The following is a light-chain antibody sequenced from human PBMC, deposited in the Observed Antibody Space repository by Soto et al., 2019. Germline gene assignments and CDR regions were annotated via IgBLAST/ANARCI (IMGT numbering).Light chain of an antibody. V-gene: IGKV1-5*03. J-gene: IGKJ1*01. Sequence: DIQMTQSPSILSASVGDRVTITCRASQSISSWLAWFQQMPGKAPNLLIYKASNLQSGVPSRFSGSGSGTDFTLTTTSLQPDDFATYYCQQYHSYPWTFGQGTRVDVK. CDR1: QSISSW. CDR3: QQYHSYPWT. CDR2: KAS.